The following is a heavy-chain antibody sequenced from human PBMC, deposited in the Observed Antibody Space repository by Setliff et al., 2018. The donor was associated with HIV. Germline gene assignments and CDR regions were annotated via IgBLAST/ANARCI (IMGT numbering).Heavy chain of an antibody. CDR3: ARNFGLSPSGKYYYFYWMDI. Sequence: ASVKVSCKASGYTFTGHYLHWVRQAPGQGLEWRGWGNPNSGEEIYAQKFQGRVTMTRDTSINAAYMELRGLRSYDTAVYDCARNFGLSPSGKYYYFYWMDIWGQGTTVTVSS. J-gene: IGHJ6*02. D-gene: IGHD3-10*01. CDR2: GNPNSGEE. CDR1: GYTFTGHY. V-gene: IGHV1-2*02.